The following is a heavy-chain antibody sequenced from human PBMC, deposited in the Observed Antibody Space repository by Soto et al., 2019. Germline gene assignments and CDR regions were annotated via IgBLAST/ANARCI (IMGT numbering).Heavy chain of an antibody. V-gene: IGHV3-23*01. CDR3: AKGRGGSGSLTPRVDF. CDR1: GFTFSNYA. Sequence: EVQLLESGGSLVQPGGSLRLSCAASGFTFSNYAMTWVRQAPWKGLEWVSAISGGGDTTSYADSVKGRFTVSRDGSKNTLYLQMSSLTAEDTALYYCAKGRGGSGSLTPRVDFWGQGTLVTVSS. D-gene: IGHD3-10*01. CDR2: ISGGGDTT. J-gene: IGHJ4*02.